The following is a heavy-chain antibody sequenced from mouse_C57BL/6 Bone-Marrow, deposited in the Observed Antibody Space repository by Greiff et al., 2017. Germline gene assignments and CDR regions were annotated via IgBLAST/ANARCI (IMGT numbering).Heavy chain of an antibody. CDR2: INPGRGGT. CDR1: GYAFTNYL. CDR3: ARCPWFAY. V-gene: IGHV1-54*01. J-gene: IGHJ3*01. Sequence: QVQLQQSGAELVRPRTSVKVSCKASGYAFTNYLIEWVKQRPGQGLEWIGVINPGRGGTNYNEKFKGKATLTADKSSSTAYMQLSSLTSEDSAVYFCARCPWFAYWGQGTLVTVSA.